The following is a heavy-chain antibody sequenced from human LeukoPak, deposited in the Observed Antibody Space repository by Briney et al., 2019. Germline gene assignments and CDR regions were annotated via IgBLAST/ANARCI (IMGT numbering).Heavy chain of an antibody. Sequence: SETLSLTCTVSGGSISSSSYYWSWIRQPPGKGLEWIGYIYYSGSTNYNPSLKSRVTISVDTSKNQFSLKLSSVTAADTAVYYCARTYYDFWSGYSSFDYWGQGTLVTVSS. CDR3: ARTYYDFWSGYSSFDY. D-gene: IGHD3-3*01. J-gene: IGHJ4*02. CDR1: GGSISSSSYY. V-gene: IGHV4-61*01. CDR2: IYYSGST.